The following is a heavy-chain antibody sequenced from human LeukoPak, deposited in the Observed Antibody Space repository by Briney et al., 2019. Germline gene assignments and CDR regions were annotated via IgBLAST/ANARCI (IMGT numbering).Heavy chain of an antibody. CDR3: ARIDSSGYYDY. CDR1: GYTFTSYY. CDR2: INPSGGST. Sequence: ASVKVSCKASGYTFTSYYMHWVRQAPGQGLEWMGIINPSGGSTSYAQKFQGRVTMTRDTSTSTVYMELSSLRSGDTAVYYCARIDSSGYYDYWGQGTLVTVSS. J-gene: IGHJ4*02. V-gene: IGHV1-46*01. D-gene: IGHD3-22*01.